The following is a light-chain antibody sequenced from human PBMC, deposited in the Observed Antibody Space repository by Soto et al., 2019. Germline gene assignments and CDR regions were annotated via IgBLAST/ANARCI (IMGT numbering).Light chain of an antibody. J-gene: IGKJ1*01. CDR3: QQYDNWPRT. CDR2: GAS. Sequence: EVVMTQSPAILSVSPGERATLSCRASRSVSSNLAWYQQKPGQAPRLLIHGASTRATGFPARFSGSGSGTDFTLTNSSLQSEDFAVYYCQQYDNWPRTFGQGTKVEIK. V-gene: IGKV3-15*01. CDR1: RSVSSN.